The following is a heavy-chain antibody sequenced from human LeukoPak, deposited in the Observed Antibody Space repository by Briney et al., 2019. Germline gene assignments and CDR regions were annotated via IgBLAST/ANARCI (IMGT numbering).Heavy chain of an antibody. CDR2: ISYDGSTK. Sequence: GGSLRLSCAASGFTFSSYDMHWVRQAPGKGLEWVADISYDGSTKYYADSVKGRFTISRDSSKNTLYLQMNSLRAEDTSVYYCAKDGLGTRDPMDVWGQGTTVTVSS. V-gene: IGHV3-30*18. CDR3: AKDGLGTRDPMDV. CDR1: GFTFSSYD. J-gene: IGHJ6*02. D-gene: IGHD3-16*01.